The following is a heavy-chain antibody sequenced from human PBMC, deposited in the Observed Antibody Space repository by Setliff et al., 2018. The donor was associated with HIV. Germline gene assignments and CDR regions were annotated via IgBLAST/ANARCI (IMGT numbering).Heavy chain of an antibody. Sequence: SETLSLTCGFPGVSAHFWNWIRQPPGEGLEWIGEINRAGKSDYNPSLRGRVTISMDTSKDEISLRLTSVTAADTAVYYCVRHIRYYGFQLDVWAKGPRSPSPQ. CDR2: INRAGKS. V-gene: IGHV4-34*01. J-gene: IGHJ6*04. CDR3: VRHIRYYGFQLDV. CDR1: GVSAHF. D-gene: IGHD3-10*01.